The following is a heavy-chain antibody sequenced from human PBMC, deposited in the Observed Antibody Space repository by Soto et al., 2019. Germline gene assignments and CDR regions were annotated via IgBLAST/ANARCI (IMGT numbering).Heavy chain of an antibody. D-gene: IGHD2-2*01. CDR1: GGSFSGYY. Sequence: SETLSLTCAVYGGSFSGYYWSWIRQPPGKGLEWIGYIYYSGSTYYNPSLKSRVTISVDTSKNQFSLKLSSVTAADTAVYYCARYIVVVPAASDAFDIWGQGTMVTVSS. CDR2: IYYSGST. V-gene: IGHV4-34*09. J-gene: IGHJ3*02. CDR3: ARYIVVVPAASDAFDI.